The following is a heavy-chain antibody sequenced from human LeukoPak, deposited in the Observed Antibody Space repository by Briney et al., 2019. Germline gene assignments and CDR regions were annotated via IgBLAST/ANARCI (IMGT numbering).Heavy chain of an antibody. Sequence: GGSLRLSCAASGFTVSSNYMSWVRQAPGRGLEWVSYISVSGSKVFYADSVKGRFTISRNDAKNSIYLQMNSLRDEDTGVYYCARDSGNHYDQLDCWGQGTLVTVSS. CDR3: ARDSGNHYDQLDC. J-gene: IGHJ4*02. CDR1: GFTVSSNY. D-gene: IGHD1-26*01. CDR2: ISVSGSKV. V-gene: IGHV3-48*02.